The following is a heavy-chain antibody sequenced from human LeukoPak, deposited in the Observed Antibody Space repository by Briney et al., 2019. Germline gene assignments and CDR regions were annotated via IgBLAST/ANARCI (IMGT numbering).Heavy chain of an antibody. Sequence: ASVKVSCKASGYSLTSYYMHWVRQATGQGREWMGFINPSGSSAAYAQKFQGRLTMTRDMFTSTDYMELTSLTSDDTAVYYCARDNSVGETAWWFDPWGQGTLVTVSS. CDR1: GYSLTSYY. D-gene: IGHD1-26*01. V-gene: IGHV1-46*01. CDR2: INPSGSSA. CDR3: ARDNSVGETAWWFDP. J-gene: IGHJ5*02.